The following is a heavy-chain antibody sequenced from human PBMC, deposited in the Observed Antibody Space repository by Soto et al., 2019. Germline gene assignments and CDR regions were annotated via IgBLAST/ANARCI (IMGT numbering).Heavy chain of an antibody. V-gene: IGHV3-30*18. CDR3: ANWNYPQSD. Sequence: QVQLVESGGGVAQPGKSLRLSCAASGFTFNTYGMHWVRQAPGKGPEWVAVISNDGSNKYYADSVKGRFTISRDNSKNALYLQMNSLRAEATAVYYCANWNYPQSDWGQGTLVTVSS. CDR1: GFTFNTYG. D-gene: IGHD1-7*01. J-gene: IGHJ4*02. CDR2: ISNDGSNK.